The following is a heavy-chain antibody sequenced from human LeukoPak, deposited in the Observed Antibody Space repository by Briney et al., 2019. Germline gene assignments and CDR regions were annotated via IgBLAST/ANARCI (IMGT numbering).Heavy chain of an antibody. CDR3: AGRGDGNLYYLDH. V-gene: IGHV3-48*03. CDR2: ISSSGSTI. CDR1: GFTFSSYE. J-gene: IGHJ4*02. D-gene: IGHD5-24*01. Sequence: PGGSLRLSCAASGFTFSSYEMNWVRQAPGKGLEWVSYISSSGSTIYYADSVKGRFTTSRDNAKNSLYLQMNSLRPEDTAVYYCAGRGDGNLYYLDHWGQGTLVTASS.